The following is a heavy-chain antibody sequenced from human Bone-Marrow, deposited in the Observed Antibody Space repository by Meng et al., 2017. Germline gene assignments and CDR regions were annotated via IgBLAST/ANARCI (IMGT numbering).Heavy chain of an antibody. Sequence: GESLKISCVASGFSFTDAWMSWVRQAPGKGLEWVGRIKSNSDGGTTDYAAPVKGRFTISRDDSKNTLYLQMNSLITEDAAVYYCSRDGCGCRWIDYWGQGTLVTVSS. J-gene: IGHJ4*02. V-gene: IGHV3-15*01. CDR1: GFSFTDAW. CDR3: SRDGCGCRWIDY. CDR2: IKSNSDGGTT. D-gene: IGHD6-19*01.